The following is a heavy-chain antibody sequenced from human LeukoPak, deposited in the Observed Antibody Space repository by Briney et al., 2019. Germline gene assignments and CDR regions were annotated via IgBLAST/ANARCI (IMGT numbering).Heavy chain of an antibody. CDR1: GLTFSNYW. CDR3: AKSVANDAFDI. CDR2: ISGSGGST. Sequence: GGSLRLSCAASGLTFSNYWMSWVRQAPGKGLEWVSAISGSGGSTYYADSVKGRFTNSRDNPKNTLYLQMNSLRAEDTAVYYCAKSVANDAFDIWGQGTMVTVSS. V-gene: IGHV3-23*01. D-gene: IGHD2-21*01. J-gene: IGHJ3*02.